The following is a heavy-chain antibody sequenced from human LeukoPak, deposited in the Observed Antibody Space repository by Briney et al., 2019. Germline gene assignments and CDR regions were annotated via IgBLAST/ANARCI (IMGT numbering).Heavy chain of an antibody. CDR1: GGSISSSSYY. CDR2: IYYSGST. CDR3: ARRGEYYDSSGYYQPRSYFDY. D-gene: IGHD3-22*01. J-gene: IGHJ4*02. V-gene: IGHV4-39*01. Sequence: SETLSLTCTVSGGSISSSSYYWGWIRQPPGTGLEWIGSIYYSGSTYYNPSLKSRVTISVDTSKNQFSLKLSSVTAADTAVYYCARRGEYYDSSGYYQPRSYFDYWGQGTLVTVSS.